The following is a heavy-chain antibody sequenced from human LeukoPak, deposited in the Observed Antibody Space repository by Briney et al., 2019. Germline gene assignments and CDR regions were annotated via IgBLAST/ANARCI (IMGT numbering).Heavy chain of an antibody. D-gene: IGHD1-26*01. J-gene: IGHJ3*02. CDR3: AKDMRELLLAFDI. V-gene: IGHV1-18*01. CDR1: GYTFTSYG. CDR2: ISAYNGNT. Sequence: GASVKVSCKASGYTFTSYGVSWVRQAPGQGLEWMGWISAYNGNTNYAQKLQGRVTMTTDTSTSTAYMELRSLRSDDTAVYYCAKDMRELLLAFDIWGQGTMVTVSS.